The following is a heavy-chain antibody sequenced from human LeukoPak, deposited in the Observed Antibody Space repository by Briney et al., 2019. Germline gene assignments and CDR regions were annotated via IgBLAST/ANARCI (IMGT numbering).Heavy chain of an antibody. CDR3: ARKSVAATPRDIVYQYSYMDV. J-gene: IGHJ6*03. CDR2: ISTNTGNR. D-gene: IGHD2-15*01. Sequence: ASVKVSCKSSGYTFTSYAMNWVRQAPGQGLEWMGWISTNTGNRTYAQGFTGRFVFSLDTSVSTAYLQISSLKAEDTAVYYCARKSVAATPRDIVYQYSYMDVWGKGTTVTVSS. V-gene: IGHV7-4-1*02. CDR1: GYTFTSYA.